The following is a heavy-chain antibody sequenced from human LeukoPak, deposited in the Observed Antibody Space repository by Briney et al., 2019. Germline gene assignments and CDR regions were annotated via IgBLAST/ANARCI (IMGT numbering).Heavy chain of an antibody. Sequence: GGSLRLSCAASGFTFSGYWMSWVRQAPGKGLEWVANINLDGSARHYVDSARGRFTISRDNAKNSLYLQMNSLRAEDTALYYCATSDDSSGSDWGQGTLVTVSS. CDR2: INLDGSAR. CDR1: GFTFSGYW. D-gene: IGHD3-22*01. V-gene: IGHV3-7*01. CDR3: ATSDDSSGSD. J-gene: IGHJ4*02.